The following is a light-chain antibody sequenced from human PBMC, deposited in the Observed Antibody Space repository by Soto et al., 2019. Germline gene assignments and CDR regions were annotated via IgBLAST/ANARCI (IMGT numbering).Light chain of an antibody. CDR2: DTT. Sequence: AVVPEEPSVTMSPEGTVTLTCGSRTGAVTNGHYPYWFQQKPGQAPRTLIYDTTNRHSWTPARFSGSLLGGKAALTLSGAQPEDEAEYYCLLSYNGPYVFGTGTKGTVL. J-gene: IGLJ1*01. V-gene: IGLV7-46*01. CDR1: TGAVTNGHY. CDR3: LLSYNGPYV.